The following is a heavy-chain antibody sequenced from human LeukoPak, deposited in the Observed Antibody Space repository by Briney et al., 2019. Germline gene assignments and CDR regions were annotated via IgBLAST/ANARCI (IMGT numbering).Heavy chain of an antibody. J-gene: IGHJ4*02. CDR3: ARLTVTTRGDYFDY. CDR2: IYSGGST. Sequence: PGGSLRLSCAASGFTVSSNYMSWVRQAPGKGLEWVSVIYSGGSTYYADSVKGRFTISRDNSKNTLYLQMNSLRAEDTAVYYCARLTVTTRGDYFDYWGQGTLVTVSS. D-gene: IGHD4-17*01. CDR1: GFTVSSNY. V-gene: IGHV3-53*01.